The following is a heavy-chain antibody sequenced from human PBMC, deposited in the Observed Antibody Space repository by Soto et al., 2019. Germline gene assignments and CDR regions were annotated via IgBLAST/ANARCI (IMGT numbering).Heavy chain of an antibody. V-gene: IGHV1-18*01. CDR2: ISAYNGNT. D-gene: IGHD6-13*01. CDR3: ARELIAAAGNGY. J-gene: IGHJ4*02. Sequence: QVQLVQSGAEVKKPGASVKVSCKASGYTFTSYGISWVRQAPGQGLEWMGWISAYNGNTNYAQKLQGRVTMTTDTSTSKAYMELRSLGSDDTAVDYRARELIAAAGNGYWGQGTLVTVSS. CDR1: GYTFTSYG.